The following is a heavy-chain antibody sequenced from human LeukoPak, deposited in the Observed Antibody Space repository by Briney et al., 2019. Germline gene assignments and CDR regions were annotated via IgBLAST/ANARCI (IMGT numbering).Heavy chain of an antibody. V-gene: IGHV4-39*07. D-gene: IGHD3-22*01. J-gene: IGHJ3*02. Sequence: PSETLSLTCTVSGGSISSSSYYWGWIRQPPWKGLEWIANIYHSGSTYYNPSLKSRVTISVDTSKNQFSLKLSSVTAADTAIYYCARVHVNSGYYFGDAFDIWGQGTMVTVSS. CDR1: GGSISSSSYY. CDR2: IYHSGST. CDR3: ARVHVNSGYYFGDAFDI.